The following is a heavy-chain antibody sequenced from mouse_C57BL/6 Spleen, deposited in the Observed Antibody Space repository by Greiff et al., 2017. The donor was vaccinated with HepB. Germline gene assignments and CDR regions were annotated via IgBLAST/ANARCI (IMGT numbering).Heavy chain of an antibody. CDR1: GYSITSGYY. V-gene: IGHV3-6*01. Sequence: EVQLQQSGPGLVKPSQSLSLTCSVTGYSITSGYYWNWIRQFPGNKLEWMGYISYDGSNNYNPSLKNRISITRDTSKNQFFLKLNSVTTEDTATYYCAREGVYALDYWGQGTTLTVSS. CDR3: AREGVYALDY. CDR2: ISYDGSN. D-gene: IGHD1-1*01. J-gene: IGHJ2*01.